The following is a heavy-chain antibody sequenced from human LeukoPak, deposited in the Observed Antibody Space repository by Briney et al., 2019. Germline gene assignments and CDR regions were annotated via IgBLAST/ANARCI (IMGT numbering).Heavy chain of an antibody. J-gene: IGHJ6*02. V-gene: IGHV3-30-3*01. Sequence: PGGSLRLSCAASGFTFSSYAMHWVRQAPGKGLEWVAVISYDGSNKYYADSVKGRFTISRDNSKNTLYLQMNSLRAEDTAVYYCARDRGSSSRPYYYYYGMDVWGQGTTVTVSS. CDR3: ARDRGSSSRPYYYYYGMDV. D-gene: IGHD6-6*01. CDR2: ISYDGSNK. CDR1: GFTFSSYA.